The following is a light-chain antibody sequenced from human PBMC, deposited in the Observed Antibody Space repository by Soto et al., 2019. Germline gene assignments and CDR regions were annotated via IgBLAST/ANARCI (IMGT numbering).Light chain of an antibody. CDR2: DAS. Sequence: DIHMTQSPSSLSASVGDRVTLTCRASQTISTFLNWYQHKPGKAPKLLIFDASNLHSGVPSRFSASGSGTDFTLTISSLQPEDFATYSCQQSFSTPWTFGQGTKL. V-gene: IGKV1-39*01. CDR3: QQSFSTPWT. J-gene: IGKJ1*01. CDR1: QTISTF.